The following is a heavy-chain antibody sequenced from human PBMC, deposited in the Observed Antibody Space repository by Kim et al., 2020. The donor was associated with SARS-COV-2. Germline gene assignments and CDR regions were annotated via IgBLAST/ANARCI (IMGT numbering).Heavy chain of an antibody. D-gene: IGHD4-17*01. V-gene: IGHV4-4*02. J-gene: IGHJ6*02. CDR2: SSHGGST. CDR3: ARSDRGLRFPGIYYYYGMDV. Sequence: GESSHGGSTNTNPFLQSRFTISVDKYKIQFARKLSSVTAADTAVYYCARSDRGLRFPGIYYYYGMDVWGQGTTVTVSS.